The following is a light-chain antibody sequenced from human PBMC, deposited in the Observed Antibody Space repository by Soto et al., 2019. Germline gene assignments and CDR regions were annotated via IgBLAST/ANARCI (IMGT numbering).Light chain of an antibody. CDR2: DVS. V-gene: IGLV2-14*01. CDR3: SSYTSSSTLVV. Sequence: QSALTQPASVSGSPGQSITISCTGTSSDVGGYNYVSWYQQHPGKAPKLMIYDVSNRPSGVSNRFSGSKSGNTASLTISGLQAEDEADDYGSSYTSSSTLVVVGGGTTLTVL. CDR1: SSDVGGYNY. J-gene: IGLJ2*01.